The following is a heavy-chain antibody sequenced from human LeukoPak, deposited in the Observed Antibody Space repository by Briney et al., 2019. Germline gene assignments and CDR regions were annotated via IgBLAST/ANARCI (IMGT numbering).Heavy chain of an antibody. CDR3: ARWGYSSGYYYDY. CDR2: ISSDSSTM. J-gene: IGHJ4*02. Sequence: GGSLRLSCAASGFTFSNFGMNWVRQAPGRGLEWISYISSDSSTMYYADSVKGRFTISRDNAKNSLYLQMNSLRAEDTAVYYCARWGYSSGYYYDYWGQGTLVTVSS. CDR1: GFTFSNFG. D-gene: IGHD3-22*01. V-gene: IGHV3-48*04.